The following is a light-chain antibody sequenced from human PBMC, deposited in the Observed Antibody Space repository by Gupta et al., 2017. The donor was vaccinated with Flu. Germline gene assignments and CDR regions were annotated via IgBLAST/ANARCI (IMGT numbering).Light chain of an antibody. J-gene: IGKJ4*01. V-gene: IGKV4-1*01. CDR1: QSVLHSSDNRNY. Sequence: DIVMTQSPDSLIVSLGERATINCKSSQSVLHSSDNRNYLAWYQQKPGQSPKLLIHWASTRESGVPDRFSGSGSGTDFTLAISSLQAEDVALYYCLQYHSTPPTFGGGTKVEIK. CDR3: LQYHSTPPT. CDR2: WAS.